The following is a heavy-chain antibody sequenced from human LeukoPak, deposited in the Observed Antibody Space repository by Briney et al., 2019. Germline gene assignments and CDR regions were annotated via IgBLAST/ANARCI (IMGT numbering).Heavy chain of an antibody. D-gene: IGHD3-3*01. Sequence: GASVKVSCKASGYTFTNYDINWVRQATGQRLEWMGWMNPSSGNTDYAQKFQGRVTITRNTSISTAYMELSSLRPEDTAVYYCARVAYYGSSKVSFDYWGQGTLVTVSS. J-gene: IGHJ4*02. CDR1: GYTFTNYD. CDR3: ARVAYYGSSKVSFDY. V-gene: IGHV1-8*03. CDR2: MNPSSGNT.